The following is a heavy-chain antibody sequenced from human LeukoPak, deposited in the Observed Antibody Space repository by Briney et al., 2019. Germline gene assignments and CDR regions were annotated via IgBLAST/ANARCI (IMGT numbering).Heavy chain of an antibody. CDR2: ISSSSSYI. CDR1: GFTFSSYS. V-gene: IGHV3-21*01. Sequence: GGSLRLSCAASGFTFSSYSMNSVRQAPGKGLEWVSSISSSSSYIYYADSVKGRFTISRDNAKNSLYLQMNSLRAEDTAVYYCARDLYGDYDVCFDYWGQGTLVTVSS. J-gene: IGHJ4*02. CDR3: ARDLYGDYDVCFDY. D-gene: IGHD4-17*01.